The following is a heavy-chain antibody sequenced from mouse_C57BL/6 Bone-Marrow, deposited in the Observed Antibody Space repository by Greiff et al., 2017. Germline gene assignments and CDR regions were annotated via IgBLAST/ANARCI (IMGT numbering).Heavy chain of an antibody. CDR2: ISSGGDYI. CDR3: TRDLRWSGFPWFAY. Sequence: EVQLVESGEGLVKPGGSLKLSCAASGFTFSSYAMSWVRQTPEKRLEWVAYISSGGDYIYYADTVKGRFTISRDNARNTLYLQMSSLKSEDTAMYYCTRDLRWSGFPWFAYWGQGTLVTVSA. J-gene: IGHJ3*01. CDR1: GFTFSSYA. V-gene: IGHV5-9-1*02. D-gene: IGHD1-1*02.